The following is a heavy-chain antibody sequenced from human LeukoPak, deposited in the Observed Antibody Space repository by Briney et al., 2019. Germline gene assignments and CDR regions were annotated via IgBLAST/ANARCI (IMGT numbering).Heavy chain of an antibody. CDR2: IYYSGST. D-gene: IGHD2-2*01. CDR1: GGSISSGDYY. V-gene: IGHV4-30-4*01. CDR3: ARDCSSTSCYVPAY. Sequence: SETLSLTCTVSGGSISSGDYYWSWIRQPPGRGLEWIGYIYYSGSTYYNPSLKSRVTISADTSKNQFSLKLSSVTAADTAVYYCARDCSSTSCYVPAYWGQGTLVTVSS. J-gene: IGHJ4*02.